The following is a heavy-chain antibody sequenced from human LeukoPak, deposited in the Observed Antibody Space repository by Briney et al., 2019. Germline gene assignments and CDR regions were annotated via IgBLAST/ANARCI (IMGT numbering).Heavy chain of an antibody. J-gene: IGHJ6*03. V-gene: IGHV3-7*01. Sequence: GGSLRLSCAASGFTFSSYWMSWVRQAPGKGLEWVANIKQDGSEKYYVDSVKGRFTISRDNAKNSLYLQMNSLRAEDTAVYYCARDTPLGYCSGGSCYSIYYYYMDVWGKGTTVTISS. CDR2: IKQDGSEK. CDR3: ARDTPLGYCSGGSCYSIYYYYMDV. CDR1: GFTFSSYW. D-gene: IGHD2-15*01.